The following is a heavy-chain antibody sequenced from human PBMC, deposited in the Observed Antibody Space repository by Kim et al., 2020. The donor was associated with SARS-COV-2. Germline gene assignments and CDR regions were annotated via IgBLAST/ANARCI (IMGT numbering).Heavy chain of an antibody. CDR1: GYTFTSYG. CDR3: ARDGRHIVVVTAHDY. J-gene: IGHJ4*02. Sequence: ASVKVSCKASGYTFTSYGISWVRQAPGQGLEWMGWISAYNGNTNYAQKLQGRVTMTTDTSTSTAYMELRSLRSDDTAVYYCARDGRHIVVVTAHDYWGQGTLVTVSS. V-gene: IGHV1-18*01. D-gene: IGHD2-21*02. CDR2: ISAYNGNT.